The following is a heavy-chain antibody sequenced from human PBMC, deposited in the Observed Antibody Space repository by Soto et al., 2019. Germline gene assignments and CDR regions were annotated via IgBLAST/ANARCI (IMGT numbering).Heavy chain of an antibody. CDR1: GGSISSGGYS. CDR3: ARRNYDYVWGSIIGWFDP. D-gene: IGHD3-16*01. J-gene: IGHJ5*02. V-gene: IGHV4-61*08. Sequence: SETLSLTCAVSGGSISSGGYSWSWIRQPPGKGLEWIGYIYYSGSTNYNPSLKSRVTISVDTSKNQFSLKLSSVTAADTAVYYCARRNYDYVWGSIIGWFDPWGQGTLVTVSS. CDR2: IYYSGST.